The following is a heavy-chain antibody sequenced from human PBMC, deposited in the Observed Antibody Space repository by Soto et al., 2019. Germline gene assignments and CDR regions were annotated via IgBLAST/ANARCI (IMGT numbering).Heavy chain of an antibody. V-gene: IGHV1-18*01. Sequence: ASVKVSCKASGYTFTSYGISWVRQAPGQGLEWMGWISAYNGNTNYAQKLQGRVTMTTDTSTSTAYMELRSLRSDDTAVYYCASGAYYYAYYGMDVWGQGTTVTVSS. CDR3: ASGAYYYAYYGMDV. J-gene: IGHJ6*02. D-gene: IGHD3-10*01. CDR1: GYTFTSYG. CDR2: ISAYNGNT.